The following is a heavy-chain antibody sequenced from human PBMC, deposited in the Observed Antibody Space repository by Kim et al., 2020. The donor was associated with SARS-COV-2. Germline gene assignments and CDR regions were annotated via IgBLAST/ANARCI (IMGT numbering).Heavy chain of an antibody. D-gene: IGHD6-13*01. CDR3: AREYSSSWCDY. Sequence: ASVKVSCKASGYTFSTCAMHWVRQAPGQRLEWMGWINADNGNTKYSQKFQGRVTITRDTSASTAFMVLSSLRSEDTAVYYCAREYSSSWCDYWGQGTLGTVSS. V-gene: IGHV1-3*01. CDR1: GYTFSTCA. J-gene: IGHJ4*02. CDR2: INADNGNT.